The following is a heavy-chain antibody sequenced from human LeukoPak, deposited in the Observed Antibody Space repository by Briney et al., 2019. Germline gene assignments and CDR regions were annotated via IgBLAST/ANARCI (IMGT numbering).Heavy chain of an antibody. V-gene: IGHV5-51*01. CDR2: IYPGDSDT. CDR1: GYSFTTNW. Sequence: GESLKISCKGSGYSFTTNWIGWVRQMPGKGLEWMGIIYPGDSDTRYSPSFQGQVTISADKSISTAYLQWSSLKASDTAMYYCARLQYYDILTGYRNHAFDIWGQGTMVTVSS. J-gene: IGHJ3*02. D-gene: IGHD3-9*01. CDR3: ARLQYYDILTGYRNHAFDI.